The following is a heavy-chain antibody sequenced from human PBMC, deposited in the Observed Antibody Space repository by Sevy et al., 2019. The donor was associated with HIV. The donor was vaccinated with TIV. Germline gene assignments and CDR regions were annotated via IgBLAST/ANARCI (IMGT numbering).Heavy chain of an antibody. J-gene: IGHJ4*02. CDR3: ARAGSITAAGTMGY. D-gene: IGHD6-13*01. Sequence: ASVKVSCKASGYTFTGYYMHWVRQAPGQGLEWMGWINPNSGGTNYAQKFQGRVTMTRDTSIITAYMELSRLRSDDTAVYYCARAGSITAAGTMGYWGQGTLVTVSS. CDR2: INPNSGGT. V-gene: IGHV1-2*02. CDR1: GYTFTGYY.